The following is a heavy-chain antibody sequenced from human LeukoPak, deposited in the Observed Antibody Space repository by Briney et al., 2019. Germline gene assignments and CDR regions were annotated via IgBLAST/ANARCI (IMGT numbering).Heavy chain of an antibody. CDR2: IYPGDSDT. V-gene: IGHV5-51*01. Sequence: GESLKISCKGSGYSFTSYWIGWVRQMPGKGLEWMGIIYPGDSDTRYSPSFQGQVTISADKSISTAYLQWSSLKASDTAMYYCARQTDWGYSYGPSDYWGQGTLVTVSS. CDR3: ARQTDWGYSYGPSDY. D-gene: IGHD5-18*01. J-gene: IGHJ4*02. CDR1: GYSFTSYW.